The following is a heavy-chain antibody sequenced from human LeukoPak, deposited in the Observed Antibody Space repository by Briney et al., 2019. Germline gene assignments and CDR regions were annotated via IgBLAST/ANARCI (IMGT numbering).Heavy chain of an antibody. Sequence: SETLSLTCTVSGGSLSPNYWSWVRQPPGMRLEWIGYISYSGNTNYNPSLKSRVDMSLDTSKNQFSLKLSSVTAEDTAVYYCARDLGVYRVVTHHDAFDIWGQGTLVTVSS. CDR2: ISYSGNT. D-gene: IGHD3-3*01. V-gene: IGHV4-59*12. CDR1: GGSLSPNY. J-gene: IGHJ3*02. CDR3: ARDLGVYRVVTHHDAFDI.